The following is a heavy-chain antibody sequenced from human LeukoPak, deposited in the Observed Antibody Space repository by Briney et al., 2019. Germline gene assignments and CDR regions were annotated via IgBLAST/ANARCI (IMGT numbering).Heavy chain of an antibody. CDR1: GFTIDDYA. J-gene: IGHJ4*02. CDR3: AKGPPEYYYDSSGYYTIGMDY. CDR2: ISGDGGST. D-gene: IGHD3-22*01. V-gene: IGHV3-43*02. Sequence: GGSQRLSCAASGFTIDDYAVHWVRQAPGKGLEWVSLISGDGGSTYYADSVKGRFTISRDNSKNSLYLQMNSLRTEDTALYYCAKGPPEYYYDSSGYYTIGMDYWGQGTLVTVSS.